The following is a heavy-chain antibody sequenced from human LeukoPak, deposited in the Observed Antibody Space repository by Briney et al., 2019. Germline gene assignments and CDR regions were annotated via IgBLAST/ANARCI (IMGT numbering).Heavy chain of an antibody. Sequence: GASVKVSCKASGYTFTGYYMHWVRQAPGQGLEWMGWINPNSGGTNYAQKFQGRVTMTRDTSISTAYMELSRLRSDDTAVYYCARVLPRIVVVPAAMQGGMNWFDPWGQGTLVTVSS. V-gene: IGHV1-2*02. CDR1: GYTFTGYY. CDR3: ARVLPRIVVVPAAMQGGMNWFDP. CDR2: INPNSGGT. D-gene: IGHD2-2*01. J-gene: IGHJ5*02.